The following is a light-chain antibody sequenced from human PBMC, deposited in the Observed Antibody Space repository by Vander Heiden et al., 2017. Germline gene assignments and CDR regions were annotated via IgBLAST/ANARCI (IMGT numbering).Light chain of an antibody. CDR2: LGS. Sequence: DIVMTQSPLSLPVPPGEPASISCRSSQSLLHSNGYNYLDWYLQKPGQSPQLLIYLGSNRASGVPDRLSGSGSGTDFTLKISRVEAEDVGVYYCMQALQTPPAFGQGTKLEIK. CDR3: MQALQTPPA. V-gene: IGKV2-28*01. J-gene: IGKJ2*01. CDR1: QSLLHSNGYNY.